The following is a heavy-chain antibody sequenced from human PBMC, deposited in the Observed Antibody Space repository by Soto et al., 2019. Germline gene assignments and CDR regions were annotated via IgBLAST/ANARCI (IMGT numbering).Heavy chain of an antibody. CDR1: GGSFSSYA. J-gene: IGHJ4*02. Sequence: ASLKVSCKASGGSFSSYAISWVRQAPGQGLEWMGGIIPIVGTANYAQKFQGRVTITADKSTSTAYMELSSLRSEDTAVYYCASPRYSGRYLLYWAQGTLVTVYS. V-gene: IGHV1-69*06. CDR3: ASPRYSGRYLLY. CDR2: IIPIVGTA. D-gene: IGHD1-26*01.